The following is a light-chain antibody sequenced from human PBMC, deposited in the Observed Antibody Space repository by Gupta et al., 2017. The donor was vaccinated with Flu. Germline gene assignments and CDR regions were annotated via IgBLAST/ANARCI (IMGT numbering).Light chain of an antibody. CDR3: QQYGSSLYT. V-gene: IGKV3-20*01. J-gene: IGKJ2*01. CDR1: QSVNSRF. Sequence: ERATLSCRASQSVNSRFLAWYQQKPGHAPMLLIYGTSSRATGIPDRFTGSGSGTDFTLTIRRLEPEDFAVYYCQQYGSSLYTFGQGTKLEIK. CDR2: GTS.